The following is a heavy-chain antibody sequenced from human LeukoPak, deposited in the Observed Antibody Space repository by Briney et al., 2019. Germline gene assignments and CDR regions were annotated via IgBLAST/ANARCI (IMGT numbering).Heavy chain of an antibody. CDR1: GFTFSTYF. D-gene: IGHD3-10*01. CDR2: IASDVSHT. V-gene: IGHV3-30-3*01. CDR3: ARERQDTIVHSGAFDI. J-gene: IGHJ3*02. Sequence: GRSLRLSCAASGFTFSTYFMHWVRQAPGKGLEWVAVIASDVSHTFYVESVKGRFTISRDNSKNTLYLQMNSLRAEDTAVYFCARERQDTIVHSGAFDIWGQGTMVTVSS.